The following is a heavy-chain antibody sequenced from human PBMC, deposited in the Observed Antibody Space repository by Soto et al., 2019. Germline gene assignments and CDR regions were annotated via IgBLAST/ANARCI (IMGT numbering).Heavy chain of an antibody. V-gene: IGHV1-2*02. CDR1: GYPVTAYY. D-gene: IGHD3-3*01. Sequence: QLHLVQSGAVVKKPGASVTVSCSASGYPVTAYYMHWVRQAPGRGLEGMGGINPATGAAKYTQTFKGRVTMTRDTSTSTVFMELGGLASGDTAVFYWGGGGGVGVAGSAAFDMWGQGTLVTVSS. J-gene: IGHJ3*02. CDR3: GGGGGVGVAGSAAFDM. CDR2: INPATGAA.